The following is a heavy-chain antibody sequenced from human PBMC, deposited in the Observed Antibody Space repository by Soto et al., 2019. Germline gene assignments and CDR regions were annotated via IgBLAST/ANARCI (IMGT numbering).Heavy chain of an antibody. CDR2: IWYDGSNK. CDR1: GFTFSSYG. CDR3: ARAPFPYSSSWKNYYYYGMDV. J-gene: IGHJ6*02. V-gene: IGHV3-33*01. D-gene: IGHD6-13*01. Sequence: QVQLVESGGGVVQPGRSLRLSCAASGFTFSSYGMHWVRQAPGKGLEWVAVIWYDGSNKYYADSVKGRFTISRDNSKNTLYLQMNSLRAEDTAVYYCARAPFPYSSSWKNYYYYGMDVWGQGTTVTVSS.